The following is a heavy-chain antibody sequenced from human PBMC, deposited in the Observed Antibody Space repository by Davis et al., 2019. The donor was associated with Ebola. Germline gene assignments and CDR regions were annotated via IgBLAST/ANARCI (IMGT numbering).Heavy chain of an antibody. D-gene: IGHD2-15*01. J-gene: IGHJ5*02. V-gene: IGHV1-2*02. CDR2: INPNSGGT. Sequence: AASVKVSCKTSGYTFITHYIYWVRQAPGQGLEWMGWINPNSGGTNYAQKFQGRVTMTRDTSISTVYMELSRLRSDDTAVYYCARGSVPCSGGSCNGGFDPWGQGTLVTVSS. CDR1: GYTFITHY. CDR3: ARGSVPCSGGSCNGGFDP.